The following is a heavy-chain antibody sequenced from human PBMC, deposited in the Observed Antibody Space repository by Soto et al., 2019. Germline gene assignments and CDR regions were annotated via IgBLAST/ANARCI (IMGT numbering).Heavy chain of an antibody. CDR2: IIPLFGTA. V-gene: IGHV1-69*13. Sequence: GASVKVSCKTSGGTFSTYAIYWVRQATGQGLEWMGAIIPLFGTADYAQKFQGRVTITADESTSTAYMELSSLRSEDTAVYYCARPKGSYSSGYYYFDYWGQGTLVTVSS. D-gene: IGHD6-19*01. J-gene: IGHJ4*02. CDR3: ARPKGSYSSGYYYFDY. CDR1: GGTFSTYA.